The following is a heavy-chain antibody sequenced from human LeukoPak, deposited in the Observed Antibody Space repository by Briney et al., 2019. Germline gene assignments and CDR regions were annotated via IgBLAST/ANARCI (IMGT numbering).Heavy chain of an antibody. CDR3: ASDIDDYNTQPPIFQH. CDR1: GFTLSSYA. V-gene: IGHV3-23*01. D-gene: IGHD5-24*01. Sequence: GGSLRLSCAASGFTLSSYAMSWVRQAPGKGLEWVSAISGSGGSTYYADSVKGRFTISRDNSKNTLYLQMNSLRGEDTAIYYCASDIDDYNTQPPIFQHWGQGSLVTVSS. CDR2: ISGSGGST. J-gene: IGHJ1*01.